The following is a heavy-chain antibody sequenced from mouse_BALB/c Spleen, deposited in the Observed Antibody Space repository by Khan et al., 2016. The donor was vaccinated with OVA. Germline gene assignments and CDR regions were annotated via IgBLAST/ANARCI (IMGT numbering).Heavy chain of an antibody. J-gene: IGHJ2*01. CDR2: LYPGTVTT. Sequence: QLQLKQSGAELVRPGASVKLSCKTSGYIFTSYWIHWVKQRSGQGLEWIARLYPGTVTTYYTAKVTDRATLTADQSSRTPYMQLSSLKSDDSVAYFRAGEEAVYNINYRGQDTTLT. CDR3: AGEEAVYNINY. CDR1: GYIFTSYW. V-gene: IGHV1S132*01. D-gene: IGHD3-3*01.